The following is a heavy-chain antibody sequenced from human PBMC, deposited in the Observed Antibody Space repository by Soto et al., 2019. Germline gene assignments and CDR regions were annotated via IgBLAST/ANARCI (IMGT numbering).Heavy chain of an antibody. CDR3: AKGGPDCVISPCYLLVAFYV. D-gene: IGHD2-2*01. Sequence: QVQLVQSGGGVVQPGRSLRLSCAASGFTFSSYVTHWVRQAPGKGLEWVAVISHDGSKKYYADSVKGRFTISRDNSKNTLYLEMSSLRAEDTPVYYWAKGGPDCVISPCYLLVAFYVWGQGTMVTVSS. CDR2: ISHDGSKK. V-gene: IGHV3-30*18. CDR1: GFTFSSYV. J-gene: IGHJ3*01.